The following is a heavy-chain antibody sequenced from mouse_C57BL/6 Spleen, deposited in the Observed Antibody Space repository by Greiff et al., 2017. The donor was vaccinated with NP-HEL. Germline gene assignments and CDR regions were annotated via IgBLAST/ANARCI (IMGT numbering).Heavy chain of an antibody. CDR2: INPSNGGT. CDR1: GYTFTSYW. J-gene: IGHJ4*01. V-gene: IGHV1-53*01. Sequence: QVQLQQSGTELVKPGASVKLSCKASGYTFTSYWMHWVKQRPGQGLEWIGNINPSNGGTNYNEKFKSKATLTVDKSSSTAYMQLSSLTSEDSAVYYCARWGGSSPYYYAMDYWGQGTSVTVSS. CDR3: ARWGGSSPYYYAMDY. D-gene: IGHD1-1*01.